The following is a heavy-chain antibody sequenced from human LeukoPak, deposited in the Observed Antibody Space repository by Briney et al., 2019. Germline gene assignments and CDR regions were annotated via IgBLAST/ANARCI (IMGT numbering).Heavy chain of an antibody. Sequence: GESLKISCKGSGYSFTSYWISWVRQMPGKGLEWMGRVDPSDSYTNYSPSFQGHVTISADKSISTAYLQWSSLKASDTAMYYCARRGGYDFNDAFDIWGQGTMVTVSS. J-gene: IGHJ3*02. CDR1: GYSFTSYW. D-gene: IGHD5-12*01. CDR3: ARRGGYDFNDAFDI. V-gene: IGHV5-10-1*01. CDR2: VDPSDSYT.